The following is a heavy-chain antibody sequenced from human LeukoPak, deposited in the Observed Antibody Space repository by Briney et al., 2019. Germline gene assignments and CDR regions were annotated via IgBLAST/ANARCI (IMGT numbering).Heavy chain of an antibody. CDR1: XA. Sequence: XAMXWXRQXPXXXXEXVSXISNNGVYTYYPDSVQGRFTISRDNSKSTLCLQMNSLRAEDTAVYYCAKQLGYCSDGSCYFPYWGQGTLVTVSS. CDR2: ISNNGVYT. J-gene: IGHJ4*02. V-gene: IGHV3-23*01. CDR3: AKQLGYCSDGSCYFPY. D-gene: IGHD2-15*01.